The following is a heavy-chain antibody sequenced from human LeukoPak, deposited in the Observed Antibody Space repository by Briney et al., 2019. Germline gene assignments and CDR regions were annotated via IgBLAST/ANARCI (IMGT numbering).Heavy chain of an antibody. V-gene: IGHV3-64*01. CDR2: INSNGGST. CDR1: GFTFRSYA. J-gene: IGHJ3*02. Sequence: GGSLRLSCAASGFTFRSYAMNWVRQAPGKGLEYVCAINSNGGSTYYAKSVKGRFTISRDNSKNTLYLQMGRLRAEHMAVYYCARGPTMKADIWGQGTMVTVSS. CDR3: ARGPTMKADI. D-gene: IGHD3-22*01.